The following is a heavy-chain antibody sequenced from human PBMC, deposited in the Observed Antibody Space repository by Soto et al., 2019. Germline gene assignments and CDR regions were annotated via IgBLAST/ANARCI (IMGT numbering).Heavy chain of an antibody. CDR2: IKNDGSVT. CDR3: ARSDWFDP. V-gene: IGHV3-74*01. J-gene: IGHJ5*02. Sequence: GGSLRLSCAASGVTSIGYWMSWVRQVPGKGLEWVSRIKNDGSVTSYADSVKGRFSISRDNAKNTLYLQMNSLRAEDTAVYYCARSDWFDPWGQGTLVTVSS. CDR1: GVTSIGYW.